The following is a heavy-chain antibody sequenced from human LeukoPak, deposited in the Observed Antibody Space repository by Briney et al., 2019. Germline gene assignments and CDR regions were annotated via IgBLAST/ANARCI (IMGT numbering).Heavy chain of an antibody. J-gene: IGHJ4*02. CDR2: IYHSGST. CDR1: GGSISSGGYY. V-gene: IGHV4-30-2*01. D-gene: IGHD3-9*01. Sequence: SQTLSLTCTVSGGSISSGGYYWSWIRQPPGKGLEWIGYIYHSGSTYYNPSLKSRVTISVDRSKNQFSLKLSSVTAADTAVYYCARDFDSDMAPYFDYWGQGTLVTVSS. CDR3: ARDFDSDMAPYFDY.